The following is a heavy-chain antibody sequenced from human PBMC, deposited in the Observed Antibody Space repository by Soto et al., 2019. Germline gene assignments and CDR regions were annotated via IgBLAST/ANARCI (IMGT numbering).Heavy chain of an antibody. V-gene: IGHV3-23*01. D-gene: IGHD3-22*01. CDR1: GFTFSSYA. J-gene: IGHJ4*02. Sequence: AGGSLRLSCAASGFTFSSYAMSWVRQAPGEWLGWVSAISGSGGSTYYADSVKGRFTISRDNCKNTLYLQMNSLRAEDTAVYYCAKASDSYDSSGYPQPFDYWGQGXLVTVHS. CDR2: ISGSGGST. CDR3: AKASDSYDSSGYPQPFDY.